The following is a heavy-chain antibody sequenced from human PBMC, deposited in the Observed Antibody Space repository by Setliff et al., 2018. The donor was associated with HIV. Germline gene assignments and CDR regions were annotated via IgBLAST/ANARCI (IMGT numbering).Heavy chain of an antibody. CDR1: GDSLSSGSYY. CDR3: ARDRGPLDY. V-gene: IGHV4-61*02. J-gene: IGHJ4*02. CDR2: LYASGST. Sequence: PSETLSLTCTVSGDSLSSGSYYWSWIRQPAGKGLEWIGRLYASGSTNYIPSLKSRVTISVDMSKNQFSLRLTSVTAADTAVYYCARDRGPLDYWGQGALGTVS. D-gene: IGHD2-15*01.